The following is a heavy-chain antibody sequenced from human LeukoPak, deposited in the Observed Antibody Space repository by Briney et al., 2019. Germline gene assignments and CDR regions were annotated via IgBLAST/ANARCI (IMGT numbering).Heavy chain of an antibody. CDR1: GFPFSRFY. D-gene: IGHD3-22*01. Sequence: VRPGGSLRLSCAVSGFPFSRFYMSWIRQAPGKGLEWISYIGLSGSPLDYADSVKGRFTISRDNAKNSLYLDMSSLRAEDTAVYYCARKDFSSGSFSYWGQGTLVTVSS. J-gene: IGHJ4*02. CDR2: IGLSGSPL. V-gene: IGHV3-11*04. CDR3: ARKDFSSGSFSY.